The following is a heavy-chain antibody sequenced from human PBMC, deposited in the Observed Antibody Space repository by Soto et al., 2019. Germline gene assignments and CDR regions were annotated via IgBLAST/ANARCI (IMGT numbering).Heavy chain of an antibody. CDR1: GGTFSRYT. Sequence: QVQLVQSGAEVKKPGSSVKVSCKASGGTFSRYTISWVRQAPGHGLEWMGRLIPLLGIANYAQKFLGRVKVTTDKSTRTAYMELSSLISEEKVVDYCARDMSRTLGGLISWGQGIMVTVAS. CDR2: LIPLLGIA. D-gene: IGHD3-16*01. V-gene: IGHV1-69*08. CDR3: ARDMSRTLGGLIS. J-gene: IGHJ1*01.